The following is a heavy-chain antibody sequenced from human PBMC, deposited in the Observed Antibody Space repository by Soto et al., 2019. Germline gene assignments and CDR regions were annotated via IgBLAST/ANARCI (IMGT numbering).Heavy chain of an antibody. CDR2: ISGSDGST. D-gene: IGHD2-2*01. Sequence: PGGSLRLSCGASGFTFSSYAMIWVRHAPGKGLELVSVISGSDGSTYYADSVKGRFTISRDNSKNTLYLQMNSLRAEDTAVYYCAKDSSYPAAEPDYWGQGTLVTVSS. CDR1: GFTFSSYA. CDR3: AKDSSYPAAEPDY. V-gene: IGHV3-23*01. J-gene: IGHJ4*02.